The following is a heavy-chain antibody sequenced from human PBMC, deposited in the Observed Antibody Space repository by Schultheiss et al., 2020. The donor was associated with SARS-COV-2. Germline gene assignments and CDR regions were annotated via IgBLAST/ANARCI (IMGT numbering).Heavy chain of an antibody. Sequence: SETLSLTCTVSGGSISSGSYYWSWIRQPAGKGLEWIGRIYTSGSTNYNPSLKSRVTMSVDTSKNQFSLKLSSVTAADTAVYYCARGGSWLPIWGQGTLVTVSS. V-gene: IGHV4-61*02. CDR1: GGSISSGSYY. CDR2: IYTSGST. J-gene: IGHJ4*02. CDR3: ARGGSWLPI. D-gene: IGHD6-13*01.